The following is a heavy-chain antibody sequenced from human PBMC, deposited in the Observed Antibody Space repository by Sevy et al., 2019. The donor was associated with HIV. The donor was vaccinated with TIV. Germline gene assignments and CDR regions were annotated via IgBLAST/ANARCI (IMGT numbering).Heavy chain of an antibody. CDR1: GYTFRTST. Sequence: ASVKVSCKAPGYTFRTSTIHWVRQAPGQRLEWMGWINTGNGNTRYSQRFKGRFTITRDTSATTAYMELSSLRSEDTAVFYCATDRIEESFDNWGQGTLVTVSS. J-gene: IGHJ4*02. V-gene: IGHV1-3*04. CDR2: INTGNGNT. CDR3: ATDRIEESFDN.